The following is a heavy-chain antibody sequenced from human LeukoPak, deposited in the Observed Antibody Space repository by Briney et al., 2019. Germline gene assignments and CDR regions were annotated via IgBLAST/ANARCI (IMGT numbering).Heavy chain of an antibody. D-gene: IGHD2/OR15-2a*01. CDR3: ASASFYPDWFDP. J-gene: IGHJ5*02. CDR1: GGSFSGYY. CDR2: INHSGST. V-gene: IGHV4-34*01. Sequence: PSETLSLTCAVYGGSFSGYYWSWIRQPPGKGLEWIGEINHSGSTNYNPSLKSRVTISVDTSKNQFSLKLSSVTAADTAVYYCASASFYPDWFDPWGQGTLVTVSS.